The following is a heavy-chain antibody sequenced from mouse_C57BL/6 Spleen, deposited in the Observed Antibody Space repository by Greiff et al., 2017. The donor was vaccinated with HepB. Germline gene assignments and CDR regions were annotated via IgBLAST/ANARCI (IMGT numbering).Heavy chain of an antibody. CDR1: GYTFTSYW. Sequence: VQLQQSGAELVKPGASVKMSCKASGYTFTSYWITWVKQRPGQGLEWIGDIYPGSGSTNYNEKFKSKATLTVDTSSSTAYMQLSSLTSEDSAVYYCARYYYGFYYFDYWGKGTTLTVSS. V-gene: IGHV1-55*01. CDR3: ARYYYGFYYFDY. D-gene: IGHD1-1*01. CDR2: IYPGSGST. J-gene: IGHJ2*01.